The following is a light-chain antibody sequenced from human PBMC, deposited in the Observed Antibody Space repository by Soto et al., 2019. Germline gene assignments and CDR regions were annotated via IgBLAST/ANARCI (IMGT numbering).Light chain of an antibody. CDR1: SSNIGAGYE. CDR3: QVWDSSSDHVV. CDR2: RNT. J-gene: IGLJ2*01. V-gene: IGLV1-40*01. Sequence: QSVLTQPPSVSGAPGQRVTISCIGGSSNIGAGYEVHWYQQLPGTVPKLLIYRNTYRPSGVPERFSGSNSGNTATLTISRVEAGDEADYYCQVWDSSSDHVVFGGGTKVTVL.